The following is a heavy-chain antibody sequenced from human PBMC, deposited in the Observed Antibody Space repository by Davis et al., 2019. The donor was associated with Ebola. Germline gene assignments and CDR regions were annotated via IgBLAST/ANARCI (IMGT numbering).Heavy chain of an antibody. D-gene: IGHD6-19*01. V-gene: IGHV1-3*01. CDR2: INAGNGNT. CDR1: GYTFTSYA. J-gene: IGHJ4*02. CDR3: ARSPSSGWYRDFDY. Sequence: ASVKVSCKASGYTFTSYAMHWVRQAPGQRLEWMGWINAGNGNTKYSQKFQGRVTITRDTSTSTAYMELRSLRSDDTAVYYCARSPSSGWYRDFDYWGQGTLVTVSS.